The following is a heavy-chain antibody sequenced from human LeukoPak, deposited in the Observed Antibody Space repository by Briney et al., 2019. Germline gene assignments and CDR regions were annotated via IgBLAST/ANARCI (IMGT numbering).Heavy chain of an antibody. J-gene: IGHJ4*02. CDR1: GFTFSSYS. Sequence: PGGSLRLSCAASGFTFSSYSMNWVRQAPGKGLEWVSSISSSSSYIYYADSVKGRFTISRDNAKNSLYLQMNSLRAEDTAVYYCARDSPSKNYDFWSAPSTDRLRPFDYWGQGTLVTVSS. D-gene: IGHD3-3*01. CDR2: ISSSSSYI. V-gene: IGHV3-21*01. CDR3: ARDSPSKNYDFWSAPSTDRLRPFDY.